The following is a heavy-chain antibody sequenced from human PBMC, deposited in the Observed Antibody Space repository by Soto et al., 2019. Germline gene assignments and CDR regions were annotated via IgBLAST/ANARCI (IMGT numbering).Heavy chain of an antibody. J-gene: IGHJ6*02. D-gene: IGHD3-10*01. V-gene: IGHV4-34*01. CDR3: ARSRRVWTNSGSYYGYYYYGMDV. CDR2: INHSGST. Sequence: SETLSLTCAVYGGSFSGYYCILIRHPPFKWLEWIVEINHSGSTNYNPSLKSRVTISVDTSKNQFSLKLSSVTAADTAVYYCARSRRVWTNSGSYYGYYYYGMDVWGQGTTVTVSS. CDR1: GGSFSGYY.